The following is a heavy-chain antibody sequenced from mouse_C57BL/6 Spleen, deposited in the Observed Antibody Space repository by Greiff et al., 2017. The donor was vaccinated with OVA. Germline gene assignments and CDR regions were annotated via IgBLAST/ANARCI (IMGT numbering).Heavy chain of an antibody. CDR1: GYAFSSSW. J-gene: IGHJ2*01. CDR2: IYPGDGDT. D-gene: IGHD2-1*01. CDR3: ARHGNYYFDY. V-gene: IGHV1-82*01. Sequence: QVQLQQSGPELVKPGASVKISCKASGYAFSSSWMNWVKQRPGKGLEWIGRIYPGDGDTNYNGKFKGKATLTADKSSSTAYMQLSSLTSEDSAVYVCARHGNYYFDYWGQGTTLTVSS.